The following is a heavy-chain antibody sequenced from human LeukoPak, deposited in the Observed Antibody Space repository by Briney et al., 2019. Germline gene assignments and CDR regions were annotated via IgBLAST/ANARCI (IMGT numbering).Heavy chain of an antibody. V-gene: IGHV4-4*07. CDR1: GGSISSAY. CDR3: ARDSPAVAGRYYYYYYMDV. J-gene: IGHJ6*03. CDR2: IYTSGST. Sequence: SETLSLTCSVYGGSISSAYWSSIRQPAGKGLGWIECIYTSGSTNYNPSLKSRVTMSVDTSKNQFSLKLSSVTAADTAVYYCARDSPAVAGRYYYYYYMDVWGKGTTVTVSS. D-gene: IGHD6-19*01.